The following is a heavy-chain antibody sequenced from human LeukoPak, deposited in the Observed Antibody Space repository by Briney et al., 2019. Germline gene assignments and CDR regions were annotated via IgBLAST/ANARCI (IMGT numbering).Heavy chain of an antibody. J-gene: IGHJ4*02. V-gene: IGHV4-39*01. CDR3: ARTYYYESSGYTFDY. CDR2: IYYSGST. Sequence: SETLSLTCTVSGGAISSSTYYWGWIRQPPGKGLKWIGSIYYSGSTYYNPSLKSRITISGDTSKNQFSLELSSVTAADAAVYFCARTYYYESSGYTFDYWGQGTLVTVSS. D-gene: IGHD3-22*01. CDR1: GGAISSSTYY.